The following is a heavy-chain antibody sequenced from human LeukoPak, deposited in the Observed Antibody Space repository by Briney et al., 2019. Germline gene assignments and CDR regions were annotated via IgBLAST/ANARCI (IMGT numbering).Heavy chain of an antibody. V-gene: IGHV1-18*01. Sequence: ASVKVSCKASGYNFRNYGIGWVRQAPRQGLEWMGWITAGNGNTNYAQKVQGRVTMTTDTSTSTAYMELRSLRSDDTAVYFCARDSARGYSYGYNAFDIWGQGAMVTVSS. CDR3: ARDSARGYSYGYNAFDI. J-gene: IGHJ3*02. D-gene: IGHD5-18*01. CDR1: GYNFRNYG. CDR2: ITAGNGNT.